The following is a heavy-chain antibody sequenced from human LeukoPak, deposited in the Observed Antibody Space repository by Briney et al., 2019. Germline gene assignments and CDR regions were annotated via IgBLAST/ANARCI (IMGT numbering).Heavy chain of an antibody. J-gene: IGHJ4*02. Sequence: ASVKVSCKASGYTFSDHYIHWVRQAPGQGLEWMGWINPNSGVPNYAQKFEGGVTMTRDTSVSTAYMELRSLRSDDTAVYYCARVTPTGARVLGYWGQGTLVTVSS. CDR1: GYTFSDHY. CDR3: ARVTPTGARVLGY. D-gene: IGHD2-15*01. CDR2: INPNSGVP. V-gene: IGHV1-2*02.